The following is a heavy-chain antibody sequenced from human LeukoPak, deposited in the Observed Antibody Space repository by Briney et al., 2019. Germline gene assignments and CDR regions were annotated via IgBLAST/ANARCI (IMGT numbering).Heavy chain of an antibody. CDR2: ISYDGSNK. J-gene: IGHJ2*01. CDR1: GFTFSSYG. CDR3: AKNRDRGVPTYYYDSSGSSHFDL. D-gene: IGHD3-22*01. V-gene: IGHV3-30*18. Sequence: PGGSLRLSCAASGFTFSSYGMHWVRRAPGKGLEWVAVISYDGSNKYYADSVKGRFTISRDNSKNTLYLQMNSLRAEDTAVYYCAKNRDRGVPTYYYDSSGSSHFDLWGRGTLVTVSS.